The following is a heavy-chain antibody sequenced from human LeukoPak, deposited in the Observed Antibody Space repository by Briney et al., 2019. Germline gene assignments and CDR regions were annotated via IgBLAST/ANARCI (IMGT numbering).Heavy chain of an antibody. CDR1: GYTFTGYY. CDR3: ARDTSGYDYDAIDY. D-gene: IGHD5-12*01. CDR2: INPNSGGT. Sequence: GASVKVSCKASGYTFTGYYMHWVRQAPGQGLEWMGWINPNSGGTNYAQKFQGRVTMTRDTSISTAYMELSSLRSDDTAVYYCARDTSGYDYDAIDYWGQGTLVTVSS. J-gene: IGHJ4*02. V-gene: IGHV1-2*02.